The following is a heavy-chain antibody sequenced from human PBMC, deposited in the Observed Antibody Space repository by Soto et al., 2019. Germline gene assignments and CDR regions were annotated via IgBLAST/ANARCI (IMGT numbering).Heavy chain of an antibody. Sequence: ASVKVSCKASGYSFTSYDINWVRQATGQGLEWMGWMNPNSGNTGYAQKFQGRVTMTRNTSISTAYMELSSLRSEDTAVYYCARGNDYGDSGDYWGQGTLVTVSS. CDR1: GYSFTSYD. J-gene: IGHJ4*02. CDR3: ARGNDYGDSGDY. D-gene: IGHD4-17*01. CDR2: MNPNSGNT. V-gene: IGHV1-8*01.